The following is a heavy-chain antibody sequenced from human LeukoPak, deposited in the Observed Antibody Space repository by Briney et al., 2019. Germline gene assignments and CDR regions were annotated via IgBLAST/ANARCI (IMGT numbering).Heavy chain of an antibody. CDR2: ISWNSGSI. CDR1: GFTFDDYA. Sequence: GGSLRLSCAASGFTFDDYAMQWVRQAPGKGLEWVSGISWNSGSIGYADSVKGRFTISRDNAKNSLYLQMNSLRAEDTALYYCAKDIRRSGGSIDYWGQGTLVTVSS. D-gene: IGHD2-15*01. J-gene: IGHJ4*02. V-gene: IGHV3-9*01. CDR3: AKDIRRSGGSIDY.